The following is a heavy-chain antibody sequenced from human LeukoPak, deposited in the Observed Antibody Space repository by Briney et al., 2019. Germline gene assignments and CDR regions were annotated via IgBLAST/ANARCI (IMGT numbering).Heavy chain of an antibody. Sequence: SETLSLTCTVSLGSLSSHYWGWIRQPPAKGLEWIGNIYYSGSTNYNPSLRSRVTISVDTSMNQSSLNPSSVTAADTAVYYCASAAHSSSWLFDYWGQGTLVPAS. V-gene: IGHV4-59*11. CDR2: IYYSGST. CDR1: LGSLSSHY. D-gene: IGHD6-13*01. J-gene: IGHJ4*02. CDR3: ASAAHSSSWLFDY.